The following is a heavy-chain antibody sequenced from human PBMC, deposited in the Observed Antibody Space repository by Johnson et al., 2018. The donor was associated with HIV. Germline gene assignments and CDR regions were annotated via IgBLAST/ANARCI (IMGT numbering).Heavy chain of an antibody. CDR2: INWNGDST. V-gene: IGHV3-20*04. Sequence: VQLVESGEGVVRPGGSLRLSCAASGFTFDDCDMSWVRQAPGKGLEWVSGINWNGDSTGYADSVKGRFTISRDNAKNSLYLQMNSLRAEDTAVYYCARDGADYYDSSGYYGDAFDIWGQGTMVTVSS. D-gene: IGHD3-22*01. J-gene: IGHJ3*02. CDR1: GFTFDDCD. CDR3: ARDGADYYDSSGYYGDAFDI.